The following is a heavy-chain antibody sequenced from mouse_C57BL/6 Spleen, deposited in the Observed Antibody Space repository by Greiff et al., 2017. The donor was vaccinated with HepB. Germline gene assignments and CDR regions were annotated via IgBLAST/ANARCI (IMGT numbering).Heavy chain of an antibody. D-gene: IGHD1-1*01. Sequence: VQLQQSGAELARPGASVKLSCKASGYTFTSYGISWVKQRTGQGLEWIGEIYPRSGNTYYNEKFKGKATLTADKSSSTAYMELRSLTSEDSAVYCCAREVSYYDSSYDWYFDVWGTGTTVTVSS. CDR2: IYPRSGNT. CDR3: AREVSYYDSSYDWYFDV. J-gene: IGHJ1*03. CDR1: GYTFTSYG. V-gene: IGHV1-81*01.